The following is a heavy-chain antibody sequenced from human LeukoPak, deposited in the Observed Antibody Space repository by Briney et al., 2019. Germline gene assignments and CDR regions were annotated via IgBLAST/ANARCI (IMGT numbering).Heavy chain of an antibody. CDR2: IIPIFGTA. CDR1: GGTFISYA. Sequence: GASVKVPCKASGGTFISYAISWVRQAPGQGLEWMGGIIPIFGTANYAQKFKGRVTITAHESTSTAYMELSSLRSEDTAVYYCARDLGGHYYGSDGMDVWGQVTTVTVSS. D-gene: IGHD3-10*01. J-gene: IGHJ6*02. V-gene: IGHV1-69*13. CDR3: ARDLGGHYYGSDGMDV.